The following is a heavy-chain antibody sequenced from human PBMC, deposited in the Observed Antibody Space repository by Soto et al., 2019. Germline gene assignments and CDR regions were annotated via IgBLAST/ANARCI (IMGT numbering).Heavy chain of an antibody. D-gene: IGHD3-16*01. CDR1: GGSISSSSYY. Sequence: QLRLQEAGPGLVKPSETLSLTCTVSGGSISSSSYYWGWIRQPPGKGPEWIGAIYYNGNTYYNPPRKSRVPMSVGTSNNRFSLKLCVAAAADTAMYYRARQTGVFGHYFDYWGQGTLVTVSS. CDR3: ARQTGVFGHYFDY. J-gene: IGHJ4*02. CDR2: IYYNGNT. V-gene: IGHV4-39*01.